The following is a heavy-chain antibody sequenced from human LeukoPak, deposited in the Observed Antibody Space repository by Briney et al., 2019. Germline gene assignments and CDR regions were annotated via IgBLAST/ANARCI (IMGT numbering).Heavy chain of an antibody. CDR2: ISWNSGSI. CDR3: ARDHPNLAYCGGDCYPHFDY. Sequence: GRSLRLSCAASGFTFDDYAMHWVRQAPGKGLEWVSGISWNSGSIGYADSVKGRFTISRDNAKNSLYLQMNSLRAEDTAVYYCARDHPNLAYCGGDCYPHFDYWGQGTLVTVPS. CDR1: GFTFDDYA. V-gene: IGHV3-9*01. J-gene: IGHJ4*02. D-gene: IGHD2-21*01.